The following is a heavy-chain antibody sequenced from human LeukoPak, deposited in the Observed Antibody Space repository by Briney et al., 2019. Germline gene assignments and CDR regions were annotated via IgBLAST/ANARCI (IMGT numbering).Heavy chain of an antibody. D-gene: IGHD2-2*01. J-gene: IGHJ5*02. CDR2: IYNSGST. CDR1: GGSLSSYY. Sequence: KTSGTPSLTCTVSGGSLSSYYWGWIRQPAGEGLEWIGRIYNSGSTNYNPSLKSRVTMSVDTSKNQFSLKLSSVTAADTAVYYCARDCSSTSCYPGVDWFDPWGQGTLVTVSS. V-gene: IGHV4-4*07. CDR3: ARDCSSTSCYPGVDWFDP.